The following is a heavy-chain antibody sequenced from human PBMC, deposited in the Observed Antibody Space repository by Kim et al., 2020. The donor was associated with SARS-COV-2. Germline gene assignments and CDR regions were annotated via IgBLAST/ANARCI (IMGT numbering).Heavy chain of an antibody. V-gene: IGHV1-69*13. Sequence: SVKVSCKASGGTFSSYAISWVRQAPGQGLEWMGGIIPIFGTANYAQKFQGRVTITADESTSTAYMELSSLRSEDTAVYYCALGMTTVVTHTNYYYYYGMDVWGQGTTVTVSS. CDR2: IIPIFGTA. CDR1: GGTFSSYA. CDR3: ALGMTTVVTHTNYYYYYGMDV. D-gene: IGHD4-17*01. J-gene: IGHJ6*02.